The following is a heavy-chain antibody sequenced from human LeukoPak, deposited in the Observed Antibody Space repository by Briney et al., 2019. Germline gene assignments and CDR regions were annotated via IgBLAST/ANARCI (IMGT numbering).Heavy chain of an antibody. CDR2: VSYDPSKQ. D-gene: IGHD5-18*01. CDR1: GFTFTTYS. J-gene: IGHJ4*02. CDR3: ARGSSPWGYTYGYLDS. V-gene: IGHV3-30*04. Sequence: PGRSLRLSCAASGFTFTTYSMHWVRQAPGKGLEWVAIVSYDPSKQKYADSVRGRFTIPRDNSNNILYLQLNSLRVEDTAIYYCARGSSPWGYTYGYLDSWGQGTLVSVSS.